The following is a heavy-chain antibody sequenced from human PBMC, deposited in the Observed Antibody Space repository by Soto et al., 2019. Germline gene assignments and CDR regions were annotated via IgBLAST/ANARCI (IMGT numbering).Heavy chain of an antibody. J-gene: IGHJ4*02. CDR1: GFTFSSYA. CDR2: ISGSRGST. Sequence: EVQLLESGGGLVQPGGSLRLSCAASGFTFSSYAMSWVRQAPGKGLEWVSAISGSRGSTYYAASVKGRFTISRDNSKITLYLQMNSLRAEHTAVYYCANGYGGWPRVAPVDYWGQGTLVTVS. D-gene: IGHD6-19*01. V-gene: IGHV3-23*01. CDR3: ANGYGGWPRVAPVDY.